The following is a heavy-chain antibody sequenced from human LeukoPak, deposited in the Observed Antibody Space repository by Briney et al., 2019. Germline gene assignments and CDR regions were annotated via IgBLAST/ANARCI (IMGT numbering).Heavy chain of an antibody. D-gene: IGHD2-2*01. CDR3: AKVLVLPASDPEFDY. CDR2: IYSGGST. CDR1: GFTVSSNY. Sequence: GGSLRLSCAASGFTVSSNYMSWVRQAPGKGLEWVSVIYSGGSTYYADSVKGRFTISRDNSKNTLYLQMNSLRAEDTAVYYCAKVLVLPASDPEFDYWGQGTLVTVSS. V-gene: IGHV3-53*01. J-gene: IGHJ4*02.